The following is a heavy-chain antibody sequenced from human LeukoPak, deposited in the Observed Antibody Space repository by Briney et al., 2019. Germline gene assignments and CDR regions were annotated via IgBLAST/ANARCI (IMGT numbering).Heavy chain of an antibody. CDR1: GFTFSSYA. Sequence: GGSLRLSCAASGFTFSSYAMSWVRQAPGKGLEWVSAISGSGGSTYYADSVKGRFTISRDNSKNTLYLQMNSLRAEDTAVYYCARIPGEGYYDGSGYYGEYFQHWGQGTLVTVSS. CDR3: ARIPGEGYYDGSGYYGEYFQH. V-gene: IGHV3-23*01. D-gene: IGHD3-22*01. CDR2: ISGSGGST. J-gene: IGHJ1*01.